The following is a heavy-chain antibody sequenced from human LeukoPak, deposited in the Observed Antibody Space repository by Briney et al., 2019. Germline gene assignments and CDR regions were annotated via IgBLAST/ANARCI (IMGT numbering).Heavy chain of an antibody. CDR3: ARASPLALGYCSSTSCYGFDY. CDR2: ISSSSGYI. D-gene: IGHD2-2*01. CDR1: GFTFSSYS. Sequence: KAGGSLRLSCAASGFTFSSYSMNWVRQAPGKGLEWVSSISSSSGYINYADSVKGRFTISRDNAKNSLYLQMNSLRAEDTAVYYCARASPLALGYCSSTSCYGFDYWGQGTLVTVSS. J-gene: IGHJ4*02. V-gene: IGHV3-21*01.